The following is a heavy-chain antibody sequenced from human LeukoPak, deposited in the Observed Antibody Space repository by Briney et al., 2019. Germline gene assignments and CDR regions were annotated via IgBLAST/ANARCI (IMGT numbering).Heavy chain of an antibody. CDR3: ARGPGAATQEAFDS. CDR1: GFTFSSYA. CDR2: ISGSGGST. D-gene: IGHD2-15*01. J-gene: IGHJ5*01. Sequence: GGSLRLSCAASGFTFSSYAMSWVRQAPGKGLEWVSAISGSGGSTYYADSVKGRFTISRDNSKNTLYLQMNSLRAEDTAVYYCARGPGAATQEAFDSWGPGTLVTVSS. V-gene: IGHV3-23*01.